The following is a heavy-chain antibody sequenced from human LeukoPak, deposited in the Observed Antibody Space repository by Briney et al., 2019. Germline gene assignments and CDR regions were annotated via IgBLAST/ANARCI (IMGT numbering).Heavy chain of an antibody. J-gene: IGHJ5*02. Sequence: SETLSLTCTVSGGSISSYYWSWIRQPPGKGLEWIGYIYTSGSTNYNPSLKSRVTISVDTSKNQFSLKLSSVTAADTAVYYCASTEYSSTYNWFGPWGQGTLVTVSS. CDR2: IYTSGST. CDR1: GGSISSYY. CDR3: ASTEYSSTYNWFGP. D-gene: IGHD6-6*01. V-gene: IGHV4-4*09.